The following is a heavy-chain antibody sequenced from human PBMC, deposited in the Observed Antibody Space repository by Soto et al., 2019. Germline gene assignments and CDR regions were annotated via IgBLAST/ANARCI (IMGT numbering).Heavy chain of an antibody. CDR1: GGSISSGDYY. D-gene: IGHD3-10*01. Sequence: SETLSLTCTVSGGSISSGDYYWSWIRQPPGKGLEWIGYIYYSGSTYYNPSLKSRGTISVDTSKNQFSLKLSSVTAADTAVYYCASSYGSGRNDYWGQGTLVTVSS. V-gene: IGHV4-30-4*01. J-gene: IGHJ4*02. CDR2: IYYSGST. CDR3: ASSYGSGRNDY.